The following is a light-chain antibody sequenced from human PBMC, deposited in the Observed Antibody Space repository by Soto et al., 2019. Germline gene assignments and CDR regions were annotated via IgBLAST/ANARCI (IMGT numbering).Light chain of an antibody. J-gene: IGLJ2*01. CDR3: GADPGSGSNFVVV. CDR1: SGYSNYK. CDR2: VGTGGIVG. V-gene: IGLV9-49*01. Sequence: QAVVTQPPSASASLGASVTLTCTLSSGYSNYKVDWYQQRPGKGPRFVMRVGTGGIVGSKGDGIPDRFSVLGSGLNRYLTIKNIQEEDESDYHRGADPGSGSNFVVVFGGGTKLTVL.